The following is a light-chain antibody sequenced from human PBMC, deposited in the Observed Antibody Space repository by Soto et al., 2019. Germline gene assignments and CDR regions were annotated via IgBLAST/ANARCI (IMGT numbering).Light chain of an antibody. CDR3: QQYGSSPGT. CDR2: GAS. CDR1: QSVSSSY. V-gene: IGKV3-20*01. J-gene: IGKJ1*01. Sequence: ELVLTQSPGTLSLSPGARATLSCRASQSVSSSYLAWYQQKPGQAPRLLIYGASSRATGIPDRFSGSGSGTDLTITISRLEPEDGEVYDGQQYGSSPGTFGQGTKVDIK.